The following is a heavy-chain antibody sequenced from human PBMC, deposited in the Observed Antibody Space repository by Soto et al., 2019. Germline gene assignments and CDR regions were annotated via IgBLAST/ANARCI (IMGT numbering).Heavy chain of an antibody. V-gene: IGHV1-2*04. J-gene: IGHJ6*02. D-gene: IGHD3-10*01. CDR1: GYTFTGYY. Sequence: ASVKVSCKASGYTFTGYYMHWVRQAPGQGLEWMGWINPNSGGTNYAQKFQGWVTMTRDTSISTAYMELGRLRSDETAVYYCARDADYYGSGSYYNGDYYYYGMDVWGQGTTVTVSS. CDR2: INPNSGGT. CDR3: ARDADYYGSGSYYNGDYYYYGMDV.